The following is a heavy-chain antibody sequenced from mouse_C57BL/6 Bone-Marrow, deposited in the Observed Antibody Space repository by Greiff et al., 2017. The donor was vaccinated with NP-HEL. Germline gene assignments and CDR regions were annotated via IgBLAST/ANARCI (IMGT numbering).Heavy chain of an antibody. V-gene: IGHV14-4*01. D-gene: IGHD3-3*01. CDR3: TTRGPGFFMDY. J-gene: IGHJ4*01. CDR2: IDPENGDT. Sequence: EVQLQQSGAELVRPGASVKLSCTASGFNIKDDYMHWVKQRPEQGLEWIGWIDPENGDTEYASKFQGKATITADTSSNTAYLQLSSLTSEDTAVDYCTTRGPGFFMDYWGQGTSVTVSS. CDR1: GFNIKDDY.